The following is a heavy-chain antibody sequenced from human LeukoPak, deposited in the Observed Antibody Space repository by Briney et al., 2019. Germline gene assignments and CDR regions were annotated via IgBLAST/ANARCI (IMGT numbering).Heavy chain of an antibody. CDR3: ARLANYYDSSGDGFDI. J-gene: IGHJ3*02. D-gene: IGHD3-22*01. Sequence: GGSLRLSCAASGFTFSSYSMNCVRPPPGKVLGWVSSISSSSYIYYADSVKGRFTISRENAKNSLYLQMNSLRDEDTAVYYCARLANYYDSSGDGFDIWGQGTMVTVSS. CDR1: GFTFSSYS. V-gene: IGHV3-21*01. CDR2: ISSSSYI.